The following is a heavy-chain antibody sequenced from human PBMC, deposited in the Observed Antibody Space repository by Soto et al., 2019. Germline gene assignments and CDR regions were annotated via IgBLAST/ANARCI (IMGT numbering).Heavy chain of an antibody. CDR2: IYHSGST. CDR3: ARLHCSGGSFSGRHFDY. D-gene: IGHD2-15*01. Sequence: QVQLQESGPRLVKPSETLSLTCTVSGGSISSYYWSWIRQPPGKGLEWIGHIYHSGSTNYNPSLKSRVTISVDTSKNQFSLKMLSVTAADTAMYYCARLHCSGGSFSGRHFDYWGQGTLVTVSS. V-gene: IGHV4-59*08. CDR1: GGSISSYY. J-gene: IGHJ4*02.